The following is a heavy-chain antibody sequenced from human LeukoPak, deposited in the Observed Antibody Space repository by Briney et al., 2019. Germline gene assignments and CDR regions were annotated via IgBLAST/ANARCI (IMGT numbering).Heavy chain of an antibody. V-gene: IGHV4-34*01. CDR3: ARLALRNQLLYFHYYGMDV. CDR1: GGSFRGYY. CDR2: INHSGST. J-gene: IGHJ6*02. D-gene: IGHD2-2*02. Sequence: SETLSLTCAVYGGSFRGYYWSWVRQPPGKGLEWVGEINHSGSTNYNPSLKSRVTISVDTSKNQSSLKLSSVTAADTAVYYCARLALRNQLLYFHYYGMDVWGQGTTVTVSS.